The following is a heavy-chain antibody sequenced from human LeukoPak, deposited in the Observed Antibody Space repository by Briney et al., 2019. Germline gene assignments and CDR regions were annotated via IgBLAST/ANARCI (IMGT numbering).Heavy chain of an antibody. V-gene: IGHV3-53*01. CDR2: IYSGGST. D-gene: IGHD6-13*01. Sequence: GGSLRLSCAASGFTVSSMYMSWVRQAPGKGLEWVSIIYSGGSTYYADSVKGRFTISRDNSKNTLYLQMNSLRAEDTAVYYCARDLRYSSSWYSAFDIWGQGTMVPVSS. J-gene: IGHJ3*02. CDR1: GFTVSSMY. CDR3: ARDLRYSSSWYSAFDI.